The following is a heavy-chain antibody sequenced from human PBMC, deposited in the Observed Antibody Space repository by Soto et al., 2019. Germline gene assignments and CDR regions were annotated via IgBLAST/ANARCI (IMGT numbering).Heavy chain of an antibody. V-gene: IGHV3-74*01. CDR1: GFTFSSYW. J-gene: IGHJ3*02. D-gene: IGHD6-13*01. Sequence: GGSLRLSCAASGFTFSSYWMHWVRQAPGKGLVWVSRINSDGSSTSYADSVKGRFTISRDNAKNTLYLQMDSLRAEDTAVYYCARGLSIAAAPWDAFDIWGQGTMVTVSS. CDR2: INSDGSST. CDR3: ARGLSIAAAPWDAFDI.